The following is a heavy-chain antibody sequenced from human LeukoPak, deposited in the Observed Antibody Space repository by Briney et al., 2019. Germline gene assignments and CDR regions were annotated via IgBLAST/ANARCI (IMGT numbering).Heavy chain of an antibody. J-gene: IGHJ6*02. Sequence: SETLSLTCTVSGGSISSYYWSWIRQPAGKGLEWIGRIHTSGSTNYNPSLKSRVTMSVDTSKNQFSLRLSSVTAADTAVYYCAREDYGGNSGFYYGMDVWGQGTTVTVSS. CDR2: IHTSGST. CDR3: AREDYGGNSGFYYGMDV. D-gene: IGHD4-23*01. CDR1: GGSISSYY. V-gene: IGHV4-4*07.